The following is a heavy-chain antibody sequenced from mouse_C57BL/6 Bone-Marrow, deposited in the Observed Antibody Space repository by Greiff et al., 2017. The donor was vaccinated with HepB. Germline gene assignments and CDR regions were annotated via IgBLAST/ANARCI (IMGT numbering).Heavy chain of an antibody. CDR1: GYAFSSSW. D-gene: IGHD1-1*01. CDR2: IYPGDGDT. CDR3: ARPTTVVAKDYAMDY. J-gene: IGHJ4*01. V-gene: IGHV1-82*01. Sequence: VQLQQSGPELVKPGASVKISCKASGYAFSSSWMNWVKQRPGKGLEWIGRIYPGDGDTNYNGKFKGKATLTADKSSSTAYMQLSSLTSEDSAVYFCARPTTVVAKDYAMDYWGQGTSVTVSS.